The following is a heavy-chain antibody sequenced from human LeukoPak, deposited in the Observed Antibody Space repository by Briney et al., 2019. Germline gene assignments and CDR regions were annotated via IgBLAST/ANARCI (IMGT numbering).Heavy chain of an antibody. CDR3: ASRRDGYNYGNYYFDY. CDR1: GYTFTSYG. J-gene: IGHJ4*02. Sequence: ASVKVSCKASGYTFTSYGISWVRQAPGQGLEWMGWISAYNGNTNYAQKLQGRVTITADKSTSTAYMELSSLRSDDTAVYYCASRRDGYNYGNYYFDYWGQGTLVTVSS. V-gene: IGHV1-18*01. CDR2: ISAYNGNT. D-gene: IGHD5-24*01.